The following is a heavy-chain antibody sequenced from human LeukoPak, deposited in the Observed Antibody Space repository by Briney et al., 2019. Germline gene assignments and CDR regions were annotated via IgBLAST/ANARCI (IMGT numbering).Heavy chain of an antibody. CDR1: GFTFSSYA. J-gene: IGHJ4*02. CDR2: ISGSGGST. Sequence: GGSLRLSCAASGFTFSSYAMSWVRQAPGKGLEWVSAISGSGGSTYYADSVKGRFTISRDNSKNTLYLQMNSLRAEDTAVYYCAKGLGGSCHSGLDHWGQGTLVTVSS. D-gene: IGHD2-15*01. V-gene: IGHV3-23*01. CDR3: AKGLGGSCHSGLDH.